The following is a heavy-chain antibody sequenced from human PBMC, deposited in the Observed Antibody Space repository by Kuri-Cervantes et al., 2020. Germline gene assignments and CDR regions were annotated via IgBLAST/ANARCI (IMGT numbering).Heavy chain of an antibody. CDR2: IANTGST. Sequence: SETLSLTCTVSGGSVSSGSYYWSWIRQPPGKGLEWIGYIANTGSTDYNPSLKSRVTISVDTSKNQFSLKLTSVTAADTAVYYCAREGEGYCSGGSCYSGNWFDPWGQGTLVTVSS. D-gene: IGHD2-15*01. CDR3: AREGEGYCSGGSCYSGNWFDP. V-gene: IGHV4-61*01. CDR1: GGSVSSGSYY. J-gene: IGHJ5*02.